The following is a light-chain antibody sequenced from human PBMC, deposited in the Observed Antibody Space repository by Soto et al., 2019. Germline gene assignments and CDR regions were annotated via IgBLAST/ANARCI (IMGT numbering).Light chain of an antibody. J-gene: IGLJ2*01. CDR2: DVS. V-gene: IGLV2-11*01. CDR3: CSYAGSYTLV. Sequence: QSALTQPRSVSGSPGQSVTISCTGTSSDVGGHNYVSWYQQHPGKAPKLMIYDVSKRPSGVPDRFSGSKSGNTASLTISGLQAEDEAEYYCCSYAGSYTLVFGGGTKLTVL. CDR1: SSDVGGHNY.